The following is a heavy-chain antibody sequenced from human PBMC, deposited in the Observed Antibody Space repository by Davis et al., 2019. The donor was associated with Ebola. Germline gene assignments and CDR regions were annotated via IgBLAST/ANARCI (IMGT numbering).Heavy chain of an antibody. CDR3: ARYSGSYRDAFDI. J-gene: IGHJ3*02. CDR2: IIPILGIA. V-gene: IGHV1-69*04. D-gene: IGHD1-26*01. Sequence: AASVKVSCKASGYTFTSYAISWVRQAPGPGREWMGRIIPILGIANYAQKFQGRVTITADKSTSTAYMELSSLRSEDTAVYYCARYSGSYRDAFDIWGQGTMVTVSS. CDR1: GYTFTSYA.